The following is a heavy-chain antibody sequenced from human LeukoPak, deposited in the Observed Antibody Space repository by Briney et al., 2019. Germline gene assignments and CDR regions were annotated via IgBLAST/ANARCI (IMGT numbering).Heavy chain of an antibody. J-gene: IGHJ4*02. D-gene: IGHD6-13*01. V-gene: IGHV1-24*01. CDR2: FDPEDGET. CDR3: ATVRQGIAAATLRAEFDY. Sequence: ASVKVSCKVSGYTLTELSMHWARQAPGKGLEWMGGFDPEDGETIYAQKFQGRVTMTEDTSTDTAYMELSSLRSEDTAVYYCATVRQGIAAATLRAEFDYWGQGTLVTVSS. CDR1: GYTLTELS.